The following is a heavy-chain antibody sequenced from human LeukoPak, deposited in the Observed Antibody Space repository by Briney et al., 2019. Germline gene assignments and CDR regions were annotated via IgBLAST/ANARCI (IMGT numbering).Heavy chain of an antibody. CDR1: GYAFTNYG. J-gene: IGHJ4*02. D-gene: IGHD1-26*01. CDR2: ISTHNGNT. CDR3: ARDRVEWELFVAGSFDY. V-gene: IGHV1-18*01. Sequence: ASVEVSCKASGYAFTNYGISWVRQAPGQGLEWMAWISTHNGNTNYAQKLQGRVTLTTDTSTSTAYMELRSLRSDDTAVYYCARDRVEWELFVAGSFDYWGQGTLVTVSS.